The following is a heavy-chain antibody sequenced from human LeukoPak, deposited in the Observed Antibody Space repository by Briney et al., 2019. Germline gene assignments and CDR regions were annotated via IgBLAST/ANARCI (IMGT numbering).Heavy chain of an antibody. J-gene: IGHJ4*02. CDR1: GFTFSSYG. CDR2: ISYDGSNK. V-gene: IGHV3-30*03. CDR3: VRDVWGDRDSYFDS. D-gene: IGHD2-21*01. Sequence: GGSLRLSCAASGFTFSSYGMHWVRQAPGKGLEWVAVISYDGSNKYYADSVKGRFTFSRDNAKNTLYLDMNSLRAEDTAVYYCVRDVWGDRDSYFDSWGQGTLVTVSS.